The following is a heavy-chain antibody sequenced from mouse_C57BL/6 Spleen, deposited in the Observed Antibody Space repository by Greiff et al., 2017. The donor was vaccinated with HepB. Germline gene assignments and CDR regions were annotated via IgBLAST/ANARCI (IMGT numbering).Heavy chain of an antibody. CDR1: GFNIKDDY. CDR3: TTWPGDYEYDEYYFDY. CDR2: IDPENGDT. Sequence: EVQLQQSGAELVRPGASVKLSCTASGFNIKDDYMHWVKQRPEQGLEWIGWIDPENGDTEYAAKFQGKATITADTSSNTAYLQLSSLTSEDTAVYYCTTWPGDYEYDEYYFDYWGQGTTLTVSS. V-gene: IGHV14-4*01. D-gene: IGHD2-4*01. J-gene: IGHJ2*01.